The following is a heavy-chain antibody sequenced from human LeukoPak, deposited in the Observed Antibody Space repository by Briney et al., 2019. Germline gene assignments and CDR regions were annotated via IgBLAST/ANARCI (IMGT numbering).Heavy chain of an antibody. Sequence: ASVKVSCKASGYTFTSYYMHWVRQAPGQGLEWMGIINPSGGSTSYAQKFQGRVTMTRDTSTSTVFMEMRGLRSEDTAIYYCARDLGIMADNWFDPWGQGTRVTVSS. D-gene: IGHD2-8*01. CDR3: ARDLGIMADNWFDP. CDR2: INPSGGST. CDR1: GYTFTSYY. V-gene: IGHV1-46*01. J-gene: IGHJ5*02.